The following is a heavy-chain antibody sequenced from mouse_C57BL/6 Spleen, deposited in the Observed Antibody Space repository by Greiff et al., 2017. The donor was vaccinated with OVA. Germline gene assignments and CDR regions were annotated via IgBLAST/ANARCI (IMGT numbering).Heavy chain of an antibody. V-gene: IGHV5-4*01. D-gene: IGHD2-3*01. CDR2: ISDGGSYT. J-gene: IGHJ2*01. CDR3: ARSIYDGYYD. CDR1: GFTFSSYA. Sequence: EVQGVESGGGLVKPGGSLKLSCAASGFTFSSYAMSWVRQTPEKRLEWVATISDGGSYTYYPDNVKGRFTISRDNAKNNLYLQMSHLKSEDTAMYYCARSIYDGYYDWGKGTTLTVSS.